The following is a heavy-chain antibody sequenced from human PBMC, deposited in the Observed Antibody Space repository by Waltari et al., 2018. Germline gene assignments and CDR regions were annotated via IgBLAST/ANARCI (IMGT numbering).Heavy chain of an antibody. J-gene: IGHJ5*02. CDR3: AGGDWGSPYVDP. CDR1: SGSISSYY. D-gene: IGHD7-27*01. Sequence: QVHLQESGPGLVKPSETLSLTCSVSSGSISSYYWHWIRQSPGKGLEWIGYIYYSATTIYNPSRKSRVTISLDTSGNQVSLTLNSVTAADTAVYYCAGGDWGSPYVDPWGQGILVTVSS. V-gene: IGHV4-59*01. CDR2: IYYSATT.